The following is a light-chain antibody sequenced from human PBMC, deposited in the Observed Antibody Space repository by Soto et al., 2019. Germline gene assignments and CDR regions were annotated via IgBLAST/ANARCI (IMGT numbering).Light chain of an antibody. CDR1: TGAVTSGHY. J-gene: IGLJ2*01. V-gene: IGLV7-46*01. Sequence: QAVVTQEPSLTVSPGGTVTLTCGSSTGAVTSGHYPYWFQQKPGQAPRTLIYDTTNKHSWAPARFSGTLLGGKAALTLSGAQPEDEAEYYCSLSYRGVYVVFGGGTKLTVL. CDR3: SLSYRGVYVV. CDR2: DTT.